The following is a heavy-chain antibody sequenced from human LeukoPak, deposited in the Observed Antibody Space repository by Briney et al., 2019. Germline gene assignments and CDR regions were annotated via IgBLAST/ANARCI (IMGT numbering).Heavy chain of an antibody. CDR2: IKQDGSEK. Sequence: GGSLSLSCAPSGFTFSSYWMSCVRQAPGEGREWVANIKQDGSEKNYVDSVKGPFTISRDKAKNSLYLQMNSLRAEDTAVYYCARDSHDYGDSLRVDYWGQGTLVTVSS. CDR3: ARDSHDYGDSLRVDY. J-gene: IGHJ4*02. CDR1: GFTFSSYW. V-gene: IGHV3-7*01. D-gene: IGHD4-17*01.